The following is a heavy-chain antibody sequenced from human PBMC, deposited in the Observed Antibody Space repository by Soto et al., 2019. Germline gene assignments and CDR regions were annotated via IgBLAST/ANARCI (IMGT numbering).Heavy chain of an antibody. CDR1: GFTFSSYG. J-gene: IGHJ4*02. Sequence: GGSLRLSCAASGFTFSSYGMHWVRQAPGKGLEWVAVISYDGSNKYYADSVKGRFTISRDNSKNTLYLQMNSLRAEDTAVYYCAKSRGGAARPKWFDYWGQGTLVTVSS. CDR3: AKSRGGAARPKWFDY. CDR2: ISYDGSNK. D-gene: IGHD6-6*01. V-gene: IGHV3-30*18.